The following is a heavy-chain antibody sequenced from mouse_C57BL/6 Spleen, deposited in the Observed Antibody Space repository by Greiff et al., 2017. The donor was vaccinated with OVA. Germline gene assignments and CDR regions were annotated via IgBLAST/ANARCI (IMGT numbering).Heavy chain of an antibody. V-gene: IGHV2-5*01. Sequence: VQLQQSGLGLVQPSQSLSITCTVSGFSLTSYGVHWVRQSPGKGLEWLGVIWRGGSTDYNAAFMSRLSITKDNSKSQVFFKMNSLQADDTAIYYCAKRTTVVPYAMDYWGQGTSVTVSS. CDR2: IWRGGST. CDR3: AKRTTVVPYAMDY. CDR1: GFSLTSYG. J-gene: IGHJ4*01. D-gene: IGHD1-1*01.